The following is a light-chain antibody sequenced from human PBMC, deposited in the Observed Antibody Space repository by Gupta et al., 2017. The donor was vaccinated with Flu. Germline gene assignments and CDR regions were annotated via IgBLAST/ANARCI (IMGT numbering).Light chain of an antibody. CDR2: DVY. J-gene: IGLJ1*01. V-gene: IGLV2-11*01. Sequence: QSALTQPRSVSGSPGQSVTISCSGTSSDVGLYKYVSWYQQHSGKAPKLILYDVYERPSGVPDRLSGSKSGNTASLTISGFRTEDEADYYCCSYAGNFIWVFGAGTEVTVL. CDR1: SSDVGLYKY. CDR3: CSYAGNFIWV.